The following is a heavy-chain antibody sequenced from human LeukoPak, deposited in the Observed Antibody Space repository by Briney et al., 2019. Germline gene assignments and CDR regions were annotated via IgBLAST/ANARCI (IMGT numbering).Heavy chain of an antibody. D-gene: IGHD1-26*01. J-gene: IGHJ4*02. CDR3: ARDYPMGGSY. V-gene: IGHV3-53*01. CDR2: IYSGGST. CDR1: GFTFDDYA. Sequence: LSGGSLRLSCAASGFTFDDYAMHWVRQAPGKGLEWVSVIYSGGSTYYADSVKGRFTISRDNSKNTLYLQMNSLRAEDTAVYYCARDYPMGGSYWGQGTLVTVSS.